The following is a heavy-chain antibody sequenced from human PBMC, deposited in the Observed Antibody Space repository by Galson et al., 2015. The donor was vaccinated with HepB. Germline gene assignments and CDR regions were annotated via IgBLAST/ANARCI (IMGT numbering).Heavy chain of an antibody. CDR3: AKPTRYCSSISCYSFDY. Sequence: SLRLSCAASGFTFSSYAMSWVRQAPGKGLEWVSGISGSGGSTYYADSVKGRFAISRDNSKNTLYLQMNSLRAEDTAVYYCAKPTRYCSSISCYSFDYWGQGTLVTVSS. V-gene: IGHV3-23*01. CDR1: GFTFSSYA. J-gene: IGHJ4*02. CDR2: ISGSGGST. D-gene: IGHD2-2*01.